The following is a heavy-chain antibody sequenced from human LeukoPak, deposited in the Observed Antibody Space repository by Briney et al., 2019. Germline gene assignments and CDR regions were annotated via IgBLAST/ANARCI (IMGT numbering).Heavy chain of an antibody. D-gene: IGHD3-22*01. CDR1: GYTFTAYA. CDR2: VSAYNGAT. V-gene: IGHV1-18*01. Sequence: VASVNVSCKASGYTFTAYAISWVRQAPGQGLEWMGWVSAYNGATNYAQKLQGRVTMTTDTSTSTAYMELRSLRSDDTAVYYCARVDLYYDSSGYSQAANDYWGQGTLVTVSS. CDR3: ARVDLYYDSSGYSQAANDY. J-gene: IGHJ4*02.